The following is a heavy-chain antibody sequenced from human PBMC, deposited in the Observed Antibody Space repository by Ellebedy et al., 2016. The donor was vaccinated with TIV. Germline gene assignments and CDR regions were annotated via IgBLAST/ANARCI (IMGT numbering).Heavy chain of an antibody. CDR1: GDSDSSNSAT. V-gene: IGHV6-1*01. D-gene: IGHD2-21*01. CDR2: TYYRSKWYY. Sequence: SQTLSLTCVLSGDSDSSNSATWNWIMQSPSRGLEWLGRTYYRSKWYYDYAVSVKSRISINPDTSENQFSLHLNSVTPEDTAVYSCARERVIGDLIYWGQGTLVTVSS. J-gene: IGHJ4*02. CDR3: ARERVIGDLIY.